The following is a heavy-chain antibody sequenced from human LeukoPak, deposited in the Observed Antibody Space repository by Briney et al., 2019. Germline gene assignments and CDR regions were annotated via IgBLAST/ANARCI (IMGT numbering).Heavy chain of an antibody. CDR1: GFTFSSYA. Sequence: GRSLRLSCAASGFTFSSYAMHWVRQAPGKGLEWVAVISYDGSNKYYADSVKGRFTISRDNSKNTLYLQMNSLRAEDTAVYYCARDSGSYHYYFDYWGQGTLVTVSS. D-gene: IGHD1-26*01. CDR2: ISYDGSNK. CDR3: ARDSGSYHYYFDY. J-gene: IGHJ4*02. V-gene: IGHV3-30-3*01.